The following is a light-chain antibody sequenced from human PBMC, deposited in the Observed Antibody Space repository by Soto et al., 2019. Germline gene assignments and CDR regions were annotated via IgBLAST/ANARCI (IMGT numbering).Light chain of an antibody. CDR3: QQLNSFPIP. CDR1: QGISSF. J-gene: IGKJ3*01. V-gene: IGKV1-9*01. CDR2: VAS. Sequence: IQLTQSPSSLSASVGDRVTITCRASQGISSFLAWYKQKPGKAPKLLIYVASTLQSGVPSRFIGSGSATDFTLTIGSLQTEDFATYYCQQLNSFPIPFGPGTKVDIK.